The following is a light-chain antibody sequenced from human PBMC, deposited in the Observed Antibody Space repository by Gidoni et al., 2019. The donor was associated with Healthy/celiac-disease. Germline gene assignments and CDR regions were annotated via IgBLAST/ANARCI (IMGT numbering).Light chain of an antibody. V-gene: IGKV4-1*01. J-gene: IGKJ1*01. Sequence: DIVMTQSPDSLAVSLVERATINCKSSQSVLYSSNNKNYLAWYQQKPGQPPKLLIYWASTRESGVPDRFSGSGSGTDFTRTISSLQAEDVAVYYCQQYYSTPWTFGQGTKVEIK. CDR3: QQYYSTPWT. CDR2: WAS. CDR1: QSVLYSSNNKNY.